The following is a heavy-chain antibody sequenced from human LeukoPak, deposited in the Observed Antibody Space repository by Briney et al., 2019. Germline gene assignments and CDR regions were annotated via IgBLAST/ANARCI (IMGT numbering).Heavy chain of an antibody. CDR2: ISGSGGST. D-gene: IGHD4-17*01. J-gene: IGHJ4*02. V-gene: IGHV3-23*01. Sequence: PGGSLRLSCAASGFTFSSYAMSWVRQAPGKGLEWVSAISGSGGSTYYADSVKGRFTISRDDSKNTLYLQMNSLRAEDTAVYYCAKSYDYGDTLIDYWGQGTLVTVSS. CDR1: GFTFSSYA. CDR3: AKSYDYGDTLIDY.